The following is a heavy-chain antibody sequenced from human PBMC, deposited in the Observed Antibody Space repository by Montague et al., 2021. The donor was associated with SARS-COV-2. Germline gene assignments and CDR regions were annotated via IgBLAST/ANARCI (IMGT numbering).Heavy chain of an antibody. CDR1: RFTFSSYA. D-gene: IGHD3-22*01. J-gene: IGHJ4*02. CDR2: ISCDGNNK. Sequence: SLRLSCAASRFTFSSYAMHWVRQAPGKGLEWVAVISCDGNNKYYADSVKGRFTISRDNSKNTLYLQMNSLRADDSAVYYCASDPDDYDSSGPFDYWGQGTLVTVSS. CDR3: ASDPDDYDSSGPFDY. V-gene: IGHV3-30*04.